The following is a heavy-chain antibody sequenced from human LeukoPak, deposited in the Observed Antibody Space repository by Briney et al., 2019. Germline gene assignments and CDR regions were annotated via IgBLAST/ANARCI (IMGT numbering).Heavy chain of an antibody. Sequence: PSETLSLTCTVSGGSISSGSYYWSWIRQPAGKGLEWIGRIYTSGSTNYNPSLKRRFNIPVDTSKNQFYLKLSSVTPADTAVYYCARGGYYDSSGYYLSQYYYYGMDVWGQGTTVTVSS. CDR3: ARGGYYDSSGYYLSQYYYYGMDV. J-gene: IGHJ6*02. V-gene: IGHV4-61*02. CDR2: IYTSGST. D-gene: IGHD3-22*01. CDR1: GGSISSGSYY.